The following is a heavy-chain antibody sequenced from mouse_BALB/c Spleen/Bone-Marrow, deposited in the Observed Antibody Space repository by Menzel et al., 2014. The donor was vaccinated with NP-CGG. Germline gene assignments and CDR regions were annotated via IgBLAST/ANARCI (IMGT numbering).Heavy chain of an antibody. J-gene: IGHJ3*01. V-gene: IGHV1-4*01. Sequence: QVQLQQSGAELARPGASVKMSCKASGYTFTSYTMHWVKQRPGQGLEWIGYINPSSGYTNYNQKFKDKATSTADKSSSTAYMQLSSRTSEDSAVYYCARESYGNWFAYWGQGTLVTVSA. D-gene: IGHD2-1*01. CDR3: ARESYGNWFAY. CDR1: GYTFTSYT. CDR2: INPSSGYT.